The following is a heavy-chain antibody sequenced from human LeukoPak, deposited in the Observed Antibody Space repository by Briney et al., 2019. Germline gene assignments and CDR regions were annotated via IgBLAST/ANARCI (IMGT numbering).Heavy chain of an antibody. CDR2: INPNSGGT. CDR1: GYTFTGYY. V-gene: IGHV1-2*02. CDR3: ARVPLRHIAVVTAIGPFDY. D-gene: IGHD2-21*02. Sequence: GASVKVSCKASGYTFTGYYMHWVRQAPGQGLEWMGWINPNSGGTNYAQKLQGRVTMTTDTSTSTAYMELRSLRSDDTAVYYCARVPLRHIAVVTAIGPFDYWGQGTLVTVSS. J-gene: IGHJ4*02.